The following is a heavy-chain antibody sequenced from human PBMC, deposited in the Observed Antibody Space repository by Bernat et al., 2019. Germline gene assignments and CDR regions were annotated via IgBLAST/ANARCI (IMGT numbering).Heavy chain of an antibody. V-gene: IGHV3-23*01. CDR3: AKGLGGNGDFYYYMDV. D-gene: IGHD3-10*01. Sequence: EVQLSESGGGFVQPGGSLRLSCAASGFTFSHYAMSWVRQVPGKGLGWVLANGGRGGSTYSADSVNGRFNISRDKSKDTLYLQMDSLGAEDTDVYYCAKGLGGNGDFYYYMDVWGKGTTVTVSS. CDR2: NGGRGGST. CDR1: GFTFSHYA. J-gene: IGHJ6*03.